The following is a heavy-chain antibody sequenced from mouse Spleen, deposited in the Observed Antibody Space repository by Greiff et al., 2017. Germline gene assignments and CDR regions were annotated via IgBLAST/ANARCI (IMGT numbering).Heavy chain of an antibody. CDR1: GYTFTNYW. CDR3: AQYGNYERYFDV. D-gene: IGHD2-10*02. V-gene: IGHV1-63*02. Sequence: VQLQQSGPELVKPGASMKISCKASGYTFTNYWLGWVKQRPGHGLEWIGDIYPGGGYTNYNEKFKGKATLTADTSSSTAYMQLSSLTSEDSAVYFCAQYGNYERYFDVWGAGTTVTVSS. CDR2: IYPGGGYT. J-gene: IGHJ1*01.